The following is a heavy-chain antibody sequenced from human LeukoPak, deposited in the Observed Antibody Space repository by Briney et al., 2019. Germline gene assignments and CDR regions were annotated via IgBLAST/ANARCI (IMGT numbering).Heavy chain of an antibody. V-gene: IGHV4-59*01. CDR3: AREGEDSGGWLRTARAFDI. J-gene: IGHJ3*02. CDR1: GGSISSYY. Sequence: SETLSLTCTVSGGSISSYYWSWIRQPPGKGLEWIGYIYYSGSTNYNPSLKSRVTISVDTSKNQFSLKLSSVTAADTAVYYCAREGEDSGGWLRTARAFDIWGQGTMVTVSS. CDR2: IYYSGST. D-gene: IGHD3-22*01.